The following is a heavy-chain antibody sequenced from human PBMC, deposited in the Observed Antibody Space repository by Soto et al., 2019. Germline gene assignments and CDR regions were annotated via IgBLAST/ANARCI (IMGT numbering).Heavy chain of an antibody. D-gene: IGHD4-17*01. CDR1: GYTFTSYG. CDR3: ARDGSLATVAFDY. J-gene: IGHJ4*02. Sequence: ASVNVSCKASGYTFTSYGISWGRRAPGQGLEWMGWISAYNGSTNYAQKLQGRVTMTTDTSTSTAYMELRSLRSDDTAVYYCARDGSLATVAFDYWGQGTLVTVSS. V-gene: IGHV1-18*04. CDR2: ISAYNGST.